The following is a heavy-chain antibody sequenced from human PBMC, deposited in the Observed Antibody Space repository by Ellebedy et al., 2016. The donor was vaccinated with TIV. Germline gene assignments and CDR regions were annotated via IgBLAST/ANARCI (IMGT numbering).Heavy chain of an antibody. V-gene: IGHV3-7*01. CDR1: GFIFSSYW. Sequence: GGSLRLSCAASGFIFSSYWMSWVRQAPGKGLEWVANIKQDGSEKYYVDSVKGRFTISRENAKNSLYLQMNSLRAEDTAVYYCARRYFDLWGRGTLVTVSS. J-gene: IGHJ2*01. CDR3: ARRYFDL. CDR2: IKQDGSEK.